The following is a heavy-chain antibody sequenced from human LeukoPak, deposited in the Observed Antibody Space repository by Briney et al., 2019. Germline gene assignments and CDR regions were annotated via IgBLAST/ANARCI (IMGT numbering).Heavy chain of an antibody. Sequence: ASVKVSCKASGYTFTSYDINWVRQATGQGLEWMGWMNPNSGDTGYVQKFQGRVTMTRSTSISTAYMELSSLRSEDTAVYYCARGPGGTGSLFDYWGQGTPVTDSS. CDR2: MNPNSGDT. J-gene: IGHJ4*02. V-gene: IGHV1-8*01. CDR3: ARGPGGTGSLFDY. CDR1: GYTFTSYD. D-gene: IGHD7-27*01.